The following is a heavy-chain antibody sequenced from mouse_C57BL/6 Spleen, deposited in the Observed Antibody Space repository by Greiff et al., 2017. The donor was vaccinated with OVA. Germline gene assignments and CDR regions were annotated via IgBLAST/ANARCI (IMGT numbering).Heavy chain of an antibody. CDR2: IYPGDGDT. CDR1: GYAFSSYW. CDR3: AREILRSAWFAY. J-gene: IGHJ3*01. D-gene: IGHD1-1*01. Sequence: QVQLKESGAELVKPGASVKISCKASGYAFSSYWMNWVKQRPGKGLEWIGQIYPGDGDTNYNGKFKGKATLTADKSSSTAYMQLSSLTSEDSAVYFCAREILRSAWFAYWGQGTLVTVSA. V-gene: IGHV1-80*01.